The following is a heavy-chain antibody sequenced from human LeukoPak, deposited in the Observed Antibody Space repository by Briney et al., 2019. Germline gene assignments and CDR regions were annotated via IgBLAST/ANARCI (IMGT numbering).Heavy chain of an antibody. V-gene: IGHV3-7*01. CDR3: ARDGKPDCSGGSCYSTSTFDY. CDR1: GFTFSSYD. J-gene: IGHJ4*02. Sequence: GGSLRLSCAASGFTFSSYDMNWVRQAPGKGLEWVANIKQDGSEKYYVDSVKGRFTISGDNAKNSLYLQMNSLRAEDTAVYYCARDGKPDCSGGSCYSTSTFDYWGQGTLVTVSS. D-gene: IGHD2-15*01. CDR2: IKQDGSEK.